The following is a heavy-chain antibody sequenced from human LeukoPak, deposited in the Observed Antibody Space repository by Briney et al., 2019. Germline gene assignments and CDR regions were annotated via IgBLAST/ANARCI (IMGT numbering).Heavy chain of an antibody. D-gene: IGHD5-12*01. CDR3: ARGRGYSGYDDVDY. CDR1: GYTFTSYD. CDR2: MNPNSGNT. J-gene: IGHJ4*02. V-gene: IGHV1-8*01. Sequence: ASVKVSCKASGYTFTSYDINWVRQATGQGLEWMGWMNPNSGNTGYAQKFQGRVTMTRNTSMSTAYMELSSLRSEDTAVYYCARGRGYSGYDDVDYWGQGTLVTVSS.